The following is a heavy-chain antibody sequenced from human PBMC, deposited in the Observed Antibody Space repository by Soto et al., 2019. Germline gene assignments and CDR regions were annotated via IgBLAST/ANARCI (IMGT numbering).Heavy chain of an antibody. D-gene: IGHD3-22*01. J-gene: IGHJ4*02. V-gene: IGHV4-59*01. CDR2: IYYSGST. CDR1: GGSISSYY. Sequence: PSETLSLTCTVSGGSISSYYWSWTRQPPGKGLEWIGYIYYSGSTNYNPSLKSRVTISVDTSKNQFSLKLSSVTAADTAVYYCAREQPNYYDSSGYYDYWGQGTLVTVSS. CDR3: AREQPNYYDSSGYYDY.